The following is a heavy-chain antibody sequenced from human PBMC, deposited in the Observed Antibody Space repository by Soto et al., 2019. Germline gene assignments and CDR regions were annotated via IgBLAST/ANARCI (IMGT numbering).Heavy chain of an antibody. CDR2: ISFDGSKE. Sequence: QVQLVESGGGVVQPGRSLRLSCAASGFTFSSYGMHWVRQAPGKGLEWVTVISFDGSKEYYADSVKGRFTISRDNSKNTLYLQMNSLTIDDTAVYYCAKSRASMVRGVVLYYGMDVWGHATTVSVSS. CDR3: AKSRASMVRGVVLYYGMDV. D-gene: IGHD3-10*01. CDR1: GFTFSSYG. V-gene: IGHV3-30*18. J-gene: IGHJ6*02.